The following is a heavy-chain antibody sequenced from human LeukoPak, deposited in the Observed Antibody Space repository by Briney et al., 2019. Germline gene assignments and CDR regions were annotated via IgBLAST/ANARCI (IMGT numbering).Heavy chain of an antibody. V-gene: IGHV1-2*02. CDR1: GYTFTGYY. CDR2: INPNSGGT. D-gene: IGHD3-10*01. J-gene: IGHJ4*02. CDR3: ARAQRMVRGVISPPDY. Sequence: EASVKVSCKASGYTFTGYYMHWVRQAPGQGLEWMGWINPNSGGTNYAQKFQGRVTMTRDTSISTAYMELSRLRSDDTAVYYCARAQRMVRGVISPPDYWGQGTLVTVSS.